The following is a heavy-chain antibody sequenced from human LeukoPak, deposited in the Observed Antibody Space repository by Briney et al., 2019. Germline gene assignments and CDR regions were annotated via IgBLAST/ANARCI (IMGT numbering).Heavy chain of an antibody. Sequence: SETLSLTCTVSGYSISSGYYWGWIRQPPGKGLEWIGSIYHSGSTYYNPSLKSRVTISVGTSKNQFSLKLSSVTAADTAVYYCASRTGGIVLMVYAEYYFDYWGQGTLVTVSS. J-gene: IGHJ4*02. CDR3: ASRTGGIVLMVYAEYYFDY. V-gene: IGHV4-38-2*02. CDR2: IYHSGST. CDR1: GYSISSGYY. D-gene: IGHD2-8*01.